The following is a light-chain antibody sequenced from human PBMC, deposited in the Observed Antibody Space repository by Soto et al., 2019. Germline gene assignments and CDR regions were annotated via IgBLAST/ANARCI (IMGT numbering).Light chain of an antibody. Sequence: DIQRTQSPSSLSASVGDRVTITCRASQSISRYLHWYQQKPGKAPKLLIYAASSLQSGVPSRFSGSGSGKDFTLTISSLQPEDFATYYCQPSYSTLTFGPGTNVDI. V-gene: IGKV1-39*01. J-gene: IGKJ3*01. CDR3: QPSYSTLT. CDR1: QSISRY. CDR2: AAS.